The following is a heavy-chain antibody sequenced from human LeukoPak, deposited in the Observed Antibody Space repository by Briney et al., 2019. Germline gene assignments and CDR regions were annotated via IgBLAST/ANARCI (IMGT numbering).Heavy chain of an antibody. CDR1: GFTFSDSW. J-gene: IGHJ6*02. CDR2: IKQDGSDR. CDR3: ATYINWVAGDV. D-gene: IGHD1-1*01. V-gene: IGHV3-7*01. Sequence: PGGSLRLSCAASGFTFSDSWMSWVRQAPGKGLEWVANIKQDGSDRYYVDSVKGRFTISRDNAKSSLYLQMNSLRVDDTAVYYCATYINWVAGDVWGQGTTVTVSS.